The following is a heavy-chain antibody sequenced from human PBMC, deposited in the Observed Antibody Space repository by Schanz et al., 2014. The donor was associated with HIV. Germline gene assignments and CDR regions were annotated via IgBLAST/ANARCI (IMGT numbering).Heavy chain of an antibody. Sequence: QVQLVQSGTEVKKPGASVKVSCKASGYTFISYGISWVRQAPGQGLEWMGWISAYNGNTNYALKFQGRLTMTTDTSTSTAYMELRSLRSDDTAVYYCARDRPVIVGATRADGGTDFDYWGQGTLVTVSS. CDR1: GYTFISYG. V-gene: IGHV1-18*01. D-gene: IGHD1-26*01. CDR3: ARDRPVIVGATRADGGTDFDY. J-gene: IGHJ4*02. CDR2: ISAYNGNT.